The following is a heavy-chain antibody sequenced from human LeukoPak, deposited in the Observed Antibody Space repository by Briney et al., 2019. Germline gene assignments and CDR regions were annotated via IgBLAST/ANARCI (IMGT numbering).Heavy chain of an antibody. Sequence: PGGSLRLSCAASGFTFSSYSMNWVRQAPGKGLEWVSVIYSGGSTYYADSVKGRFTISRDNSKNTLYLQMNSLRAEDTAVYYCARDSGPVPAAENPDAFDIWGQGTMVTVSS. CDR3: ARDSGPVPAAENPDAFDI. D-gene: IGHD2-2*01. V-gene: IGHV3-53*01. J-gene: IGHJ3*02. CDR1: GFTFSSYS. CDR2: IYSGGST.